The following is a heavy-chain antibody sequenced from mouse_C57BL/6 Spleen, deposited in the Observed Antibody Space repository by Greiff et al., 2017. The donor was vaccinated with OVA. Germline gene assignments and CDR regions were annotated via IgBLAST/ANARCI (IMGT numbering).Heavy chain of an antibody. CDR2: IHPNSGST. J-gene: IGHJ4*01. CDR3: ARREIYYGSSYDAMDY. V-gene: IGHV1-64*01. Sequence: QVQLQQSGAELVKPGASVKLSCKASGYTFTSYWMHWVKQRPGQGLEWIGMIHPNSGSTNYNEKFKSKATLTVDKSSSTAYMQLSSLTSEDSAVYYCARREIYYGSSYDAMDYWGQGTSVTVSS. D-gene: IGHD1-1*01. CDR1: GYTFTSYW.